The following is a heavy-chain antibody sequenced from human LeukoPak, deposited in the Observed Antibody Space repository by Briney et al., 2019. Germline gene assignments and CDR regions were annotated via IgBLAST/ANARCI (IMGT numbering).Heavy chain of an antibody. J-gene: IGHJ2*01. CDR3: ARDVNLLFFDV. D-gene: IGHD2-21*01. CDR2: MIRHGLST. V-gene: IGHV3-74*01. CDR1: GFDFIKYW. Sequence: GALRRSFPASGFDFIKYWMQWVGPTPGKGRVWVSRMIRHGLSTYYAHSVKGRFTISTDTAKNTLYLQMNSLRAHDTAVYYCARDVNLLFFDVWGRGTLVTVSS.